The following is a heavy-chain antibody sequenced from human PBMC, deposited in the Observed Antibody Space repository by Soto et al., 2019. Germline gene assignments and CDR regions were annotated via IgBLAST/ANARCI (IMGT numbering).Heavy chain of an antibody. V-gene: IGHV4-31*03. J-gene: IGHJ4*02. Sequence: QVQLQESGPGLVKPSQTLSLTCTVSGGSISSGYYFCTWIRQLPGKGLEWIGYISYSGSTQYNPSLKSRVTMSVDTSENQFSLKLSSVTAADTAVYYCAREPDWPRGYFESWGQGALVTVSS. D-gene: IGHD2-21*01. CDR2: ISYSGST. CDR1: GGSISSGYYF. CDR3: AREPDWPRGYFES.